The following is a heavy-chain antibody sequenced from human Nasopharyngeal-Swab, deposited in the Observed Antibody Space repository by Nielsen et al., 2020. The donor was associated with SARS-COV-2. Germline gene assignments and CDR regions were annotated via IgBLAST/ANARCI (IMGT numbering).Heavy chain of an antibody. Sequence: WVRQAPGQGLGWMGIINPSGGSTSYAQKFQGRVTMTRDTSTSTVCMELSSLRSEDTAVYYCAREIVGASYYYYGMDVWGQGTTVTVSS. D-gene: IGHD1-26*01. J-gene: IGHJ6*02. CDR2: INPSGGST. V-gene: IGHV1-46*01. CDR3: AREIVGASYYYYGMDV.